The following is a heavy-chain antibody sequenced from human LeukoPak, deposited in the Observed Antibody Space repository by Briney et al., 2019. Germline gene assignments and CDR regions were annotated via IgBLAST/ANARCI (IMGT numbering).Heavy chain of an antibody. V-gene: IGHV3-15*01. CDR2: IKSKTDGRTT. J-gene: IGHJ4*02. Sequence: AGGSLRLSCAASGFTFSNAWMSWVRQAPGKGLQWVGRIKSKTDGRTTDYAAPVKGRFTISRDDSKNTLYLQMNSLKTEDTAVYYCTTDYPRYCSSTSCQNFDYWGQGTLVTVSS. D-gene: IGHD2-2*01. CDR3: TTDYPRYCSSTSCQNFDY. CDR1: GFTFSNAW.